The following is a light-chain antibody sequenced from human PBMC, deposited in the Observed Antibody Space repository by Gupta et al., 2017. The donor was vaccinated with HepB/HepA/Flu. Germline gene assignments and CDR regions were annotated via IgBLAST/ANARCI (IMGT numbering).Light chain of an antibody. CDR2: DVS. CDR1: SSDVGGYNF. CDR3: RSDTSSSTWV. V-gene: IGLV2-14*03. J-gene: IGLJ3*02. Sequence: QSALTQPASVSGSPGQSITISCTGTSSDVGGYNFVSWYQQHPGKAPKFIIYDVSNRPSGVASRFSASKSGNTASLTISVLEEEDAADYYCRSDTSSSTWVFGGGTKLTVL.